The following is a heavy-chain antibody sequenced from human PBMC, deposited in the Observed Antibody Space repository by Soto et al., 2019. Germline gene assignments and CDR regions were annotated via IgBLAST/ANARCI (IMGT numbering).Heavy chain of an antibody. CDR3: ARGYSHYAH. V-gene: IGHV4-61*01. Sequence: PPETLSITCTFSGGSVSRDSNVWRWIRQPPGKGLEWIGYIYYSGPSRYNPSLESRVTISIDSSKNQVSLTLTSVTAADTAVYYCARGYSHYAHWGRGTMVTVSS. J-gene: IGHJ4*02. CDR1: GGSVSRDSNV. D-gene: IGHD4-4*01. CDR2: IYYSGPS.